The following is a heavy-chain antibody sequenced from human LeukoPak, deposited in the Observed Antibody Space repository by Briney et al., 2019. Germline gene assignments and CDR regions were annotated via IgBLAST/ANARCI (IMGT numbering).Heavy chain of an antibody. CDR3: AKEGYSGSYQGGNWLDP. Sequence: GGSLRLSCAASGFTFSSYAMHWVRQAPGKGLEWVAVISYDGSNKYYADSVKGRFTISRDNSKNTLYLQMNSLGAEDTALYYCAKEGYSGSYQGGNWLDPWGRGILVTVS. CDR2: ISYDGSNK. V-gene: IGHV3-30*04. CDR1: GFTFSSYA. J-gene: IGHJ5*02. D-gene: IGHD1-26*01.